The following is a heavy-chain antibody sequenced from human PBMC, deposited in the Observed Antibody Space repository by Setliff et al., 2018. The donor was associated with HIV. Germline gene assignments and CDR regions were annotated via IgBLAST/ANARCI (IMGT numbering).Heavy chain of an antibody. D-gene: IGHD3-10*01. J-gene: IGHJ4*02. CDR3: ARVQRVGSVEGYFDY. CDR1: GYSISSGYY. V-gene: IGHV4-38-2*01. Sequence: SETLSLTCAVSGYSISSGYYWGWIRQPPGKGLGWIGNIYYSGSTYYNPSLKSRVTISLDTSENQFSLKLSSVTAADTAVYYCARVQRVGSVEGYFDYWGQGTLVTVSS. CDR2: IYYSGST.